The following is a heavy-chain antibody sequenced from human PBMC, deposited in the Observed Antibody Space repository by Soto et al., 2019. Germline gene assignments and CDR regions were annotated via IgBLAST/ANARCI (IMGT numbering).Heavy chain of an antibody. V-gene: IGHV1-2*04. J-gene: IGHJ6*02. CDR2: INPNSGGT. CDR1: GYTFTGYY. D-gene: IGHD3-3*01. CDR3: ARGGADLPEWSAYYYYGMDV. Sequence: ASVTVSCKASGYTFTGYYMHWVRPAPGHGLEWMGWINPNSGGTNYAQKFQGWVTMTRDTSISTAYMELSRPRSDDTAVYYCARGGADLPEWSAYYYYGMDVWGQGTTVTVSS.